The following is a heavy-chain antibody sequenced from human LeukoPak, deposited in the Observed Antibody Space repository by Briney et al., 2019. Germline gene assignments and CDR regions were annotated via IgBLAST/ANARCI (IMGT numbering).Heavy chain of an antibody. CDR1: GGSFSGYY. V-gene: IGHV4-34*01. J-gene: IGHJ5*02. CDR2: INHSGST. CDR3: ARTFYYYDSSGYYGT. D-gene: IGHD3-22*01. Sequence: SETLSLTCAVYGGSFSGYYWSWIRQPPGKGLEWIGEINHSGSTNYNPSLKSRVTISVDTSKNQFSLKLSSVTAADAAVYYCARTFYYYDSSGYYGTWGQGTLVTVSS.